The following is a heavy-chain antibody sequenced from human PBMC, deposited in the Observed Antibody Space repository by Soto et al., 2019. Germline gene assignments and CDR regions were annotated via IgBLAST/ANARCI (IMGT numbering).Heavy chain of an antibody. V-gene: IGHV3-23*01. CDR2: ISGSGGST. CDR3: AKVPPVGDYVWGLYGMDV. D-gene: IGHD3-16*01. J-gene: IGHJ6*02. Sequence: VGSLRLSCADSGFTFSSYAMSWVRQAPGKGLEWVSAISGSGGSTYYADSVKGRFTISRDNSKNTLYLQMNSLRAEDTAVYYCAKVPPVGDYVWGLYGMDVWGQGTTVTVSS. CDR1: GFTFSSYA.